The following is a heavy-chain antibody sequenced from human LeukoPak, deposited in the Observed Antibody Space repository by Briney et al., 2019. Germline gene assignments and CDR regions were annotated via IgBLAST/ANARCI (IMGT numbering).Heavy chain of an antibody. D-gene: IGHD3-16*02. Sequence: SETLSLTCTVSGGSINSYYWSWIRQPPGKGLEWIGYIYYSGSTNYNPSLKSRVTISVDTSKNKFSLKLSSVTAADTAVYYCARYVWGSYPTFEDYWGQGTLVTVSS. CDR1: GGSINSYY. J-gene: IGHJ4*02. CDR3: ARYVWGSYPTFEDY. CDR2: IYYSGST. V-gene: IGHV4-59*01.